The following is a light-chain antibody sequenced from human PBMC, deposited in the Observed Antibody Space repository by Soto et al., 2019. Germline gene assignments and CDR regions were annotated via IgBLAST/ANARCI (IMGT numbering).Light chain of an antibody. CDR1: QGISNY. Sequence: DIQLTQSPSFLSASVGDRVTITCRASQGISNYLAWYQQKPGKAPKLLIHSAFTLHSGVPSRFSGSGFGTEFTLTVSSLQSEDFATYYCQQRNSYPITFGQGTRLEIK. V-gene: IGKV1-9*01. J-gene: IGKJ5*01. CDR3: QQRNSYPIT. CDR2: SAF.